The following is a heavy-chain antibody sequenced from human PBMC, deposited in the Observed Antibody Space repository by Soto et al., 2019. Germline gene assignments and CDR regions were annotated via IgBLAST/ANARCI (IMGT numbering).Heavy chain of an antibody. CDR2: IYWDDDK. D-gene: IGHD3-3*02. CDR3: VHRGVVAYEAGFDS. V-gene: IGHV2-5*02. Sequence: QITLKESGPTLVRPTQTLTLTCTFSGFSLSTSRVGVGWIRQPPGKALQWLALIYWDDDKRYTPSLKSRLTVTKDTSKNLVVLTMTNMDPVDTATYYCVHRGVVAYEAGFDSWGQGTLVTVSS. CDR1: GFSLSTSRVG. J-gene: IGHJ4*02.